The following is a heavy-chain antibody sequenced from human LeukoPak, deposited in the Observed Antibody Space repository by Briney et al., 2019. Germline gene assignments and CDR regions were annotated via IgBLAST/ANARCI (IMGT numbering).Heavy chain of an antibody. Sequence: GESLKISCQASGYSFTSYWIGWVRQMPGKGLEWMGIIYPGDSDTRYSPSFQGQVTISADKSISTAYLQWSSLKASDTAMYYCARHFSSIAAAGIPFDYWGQGTLVTVSS. CDR3: ARHFSSIAAAGIPFDY. D-gene: IGHD6-13*01. CDR2: IYPGDSDT. CDR1: GYSFTSYW. V-gene: IGHV5-51*01. J-gene: IGHJ4*02.